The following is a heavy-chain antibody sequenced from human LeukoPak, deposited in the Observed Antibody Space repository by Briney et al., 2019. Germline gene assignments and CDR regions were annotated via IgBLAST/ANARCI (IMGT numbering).Heavy chain of an antibody. V-gene: IGHV3-21*01. J-gene: IGHJ4*02. CDR3: ARDPRIYCTNGICRDDYFDS. CDR2: ISSTSIYK. Sequence: AGSLTLSCGASGFTFSNYDMSWVRQASGKGLEWVSSISSTSIYKYYADSVKGRFTISRDNAKGSLFLQMNSLRAEDTAIYYCARDPRIYCTNGICRDDYFDSWGQGTLVTVCS. CDR1: GFTFSNYD. D-gene: IGHD2-8*01.